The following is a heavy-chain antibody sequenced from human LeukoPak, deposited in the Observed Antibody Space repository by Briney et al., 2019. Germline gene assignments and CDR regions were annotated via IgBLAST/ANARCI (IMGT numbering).Heavy chain of an antibody. D-gene: IGHD3-10*01. J-gene: IGHJ4*02. CDR2: IYTSGST. V-gene: IGHV4-4*07. CDR1: GGSISSYY. CDR3: ARVMYGSGSYYFDY. Sequence: SETLPLTCTVSGGSISSYYWSWIRQPAGKGLEWIGRIYTSGSTNYNPSLKSRVTMSVDTSKNQFSLKLSSVTAADTAVYYCARVMYGSGSYYFDYWGQGTLVTVSS.